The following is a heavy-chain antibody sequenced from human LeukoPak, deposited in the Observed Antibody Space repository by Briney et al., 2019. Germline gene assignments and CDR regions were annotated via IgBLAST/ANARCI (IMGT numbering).Heavy chain of an antibody. CDR2: IGWNPISF. D-gene: IGHD1-26*01. CDR1: GFTFDRYA. CDR3: TKGRNSGSFYRGWGGEFDY. V-gene: IGHV3-9*01. J-gene: IGHJ4*02. Sequence: PGGSLRLSCATSGFTFDRYAMHWVRRAPGKGLEWVSGIGWNPISFDYAYSVKGRFTISRDNAKKSLYLQMNSLRPDDTGFYYRTKGRNSGSFYRGWGGEFDYWGQGILVTVSS.